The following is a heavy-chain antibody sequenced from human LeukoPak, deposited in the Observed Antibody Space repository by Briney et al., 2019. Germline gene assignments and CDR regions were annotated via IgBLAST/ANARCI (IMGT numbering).Heavy chain of an antibody. CDR2: INPSGGST. D-gene: IGHD6-19*01. CDR1: GYTFTSYY. J-gene: IGHJ4*02. V-gene: IGHV1-46*01. CDR3: ARTEEHSGWYEPPLYFDY. Sequence: ASVKVSCKASGYTFTSYYMHWVRQAPGQGLEWMGIINPSGGSTSYAQKFQGRVTMTRDTSTSTVYMELSSLRSEDTAVYYCARTEEHSGWYEPPLYFDYWGQGTLVTVSS.